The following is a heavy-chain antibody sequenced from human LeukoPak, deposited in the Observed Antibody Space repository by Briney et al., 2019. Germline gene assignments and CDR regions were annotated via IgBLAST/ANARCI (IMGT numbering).Heavy chain of an antibody. CDR2: ISGNAGGT. CDR3: AKGGIGLLWFGEFRDYYYYGMDV. Sequence: GGSLRLSCAASGFTFSNYAMSWVRQAPGKGLEWVSTISGNAGGTYYADSMRGRFTISRDNSKNTLYLQMNSLRAEDTAVYYCAKGGIGLLWFGEFRDYYYYGMDVWGQGTTVTVSS. V-gene: IGHV3-23*01. CDR1: GFTFSNYA. J-gene: IGHJ6*02. D-gene: IGHD3-10*01.